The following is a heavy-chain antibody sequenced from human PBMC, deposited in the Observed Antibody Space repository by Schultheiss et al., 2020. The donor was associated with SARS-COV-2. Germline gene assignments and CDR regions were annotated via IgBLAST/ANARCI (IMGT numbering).Heavy chain of an antibody. Sequence: GGSLRLSCAASGFTVSSNYVMNWVRQAPGKGLEWFSSISVSGDTTNFADSVKGRFTISRDNSKETLYLQMNSLRDEDTAVYYCAKGGYTHSREGLDYWGQGTLVTVSS. CDR1: GFTVSSNYV. CDR2: ISVSGDTT. J-gene: IGHJ4*02. CDR3: AKGGYTHSREGLDY. V-gene: IGHV3-23*01. D-gene: IGHD5-18*01.